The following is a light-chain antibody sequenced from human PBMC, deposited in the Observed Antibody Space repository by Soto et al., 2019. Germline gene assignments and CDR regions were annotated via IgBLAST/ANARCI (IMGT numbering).Light chain of an antibody. J-gene: IGKJ2*01. Sequence: EIVLTQSPGTLSLSPGERATLSCRASQSVSRHYLAWYQQKPGQAPRLLIYGASSRATGIPDRFSGSGSGTDFTLTISRLEPEDFAVYYCQQYGTSPPYSFGQGTDLEIK. V-gene: IGKV3-20*01. CDR3: QQYGTSPPYS. CDR2: GAS. CDR1: QSVSRHY.